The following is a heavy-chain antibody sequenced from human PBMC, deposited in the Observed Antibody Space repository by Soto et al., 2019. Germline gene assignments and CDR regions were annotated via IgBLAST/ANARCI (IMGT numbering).Heavy chain of an antibody. Sequence: EVQLLESGGGLVQPGGSLRLSCAASGFTFSSYAMSWVRQAPGKGLEWVSAISGSGGSTYYADSVKGRFTISRDNPKNTMDLQMDSLIAEDTAVYYCEKFLPHGYRNYGVLDYWCQGTLVTVS. CDR2: ISGSGGST. CDR3: EKFLPHGYRNYGVLDY. J-gene: IGHJ4*02. CDR1: GFTFSSYA. D-gene: IGHD4-4*01. V-gene: IGHV3-23*01.